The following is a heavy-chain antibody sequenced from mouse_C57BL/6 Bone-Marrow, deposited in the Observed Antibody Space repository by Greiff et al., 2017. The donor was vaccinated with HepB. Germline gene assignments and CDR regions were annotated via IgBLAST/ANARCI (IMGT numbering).Heavy chain of an antibody. Sequence: EVMLVESGGGLVQPKGSLKLSCAASGFSFNTYAMNWVRQAPGKGLEWVARIRSKSNNYATYYADSVKDRFTISRDDSESMLYLQMNNLKTEDTAMYYCVRGDYDRFAYWGQGTLVTVSA. CDR3: VRGDYDRFAY. D-gene: IGHD2-4*01. CDR1: GFSFNTYA. V-gene: IGHV10-1*01. J-gene: IGHJ3*01. CDR2: IRSKSNNYAT.